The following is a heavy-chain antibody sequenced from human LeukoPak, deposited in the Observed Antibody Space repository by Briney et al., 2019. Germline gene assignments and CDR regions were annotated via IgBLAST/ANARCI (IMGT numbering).Heavy chain of an antibody. J-gene: IGHJ4*02. CDR1: GFTFSNAW. CDR2: IKSKTDGGTT. Sequence: SGGSLRLPCAASGFTFSNAWMSWVRQAPGKGLEWVGRIKSKTDGGTTDYAAPVKGRFTISRDDSKNTLYLQMNSLKTEDTAVYYCTKRVIAARPGGDYWGQGTLVTVSS. V-gene: IGHV3-15*01. D-gene: IGHD6-6*01. CDR3: TKRVIAARPGGDY.